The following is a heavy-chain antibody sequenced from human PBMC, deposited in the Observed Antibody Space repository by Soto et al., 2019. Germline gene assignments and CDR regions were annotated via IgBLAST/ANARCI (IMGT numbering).Heavy chain of an antibody. CDR2: IYYSGST. V-gene: IGHV4-39*01. Sequence: LSLTCTVSGGSISSSSYYWGWIRQPPGQGLEWIGSIYYSGSTYYNPSLKSRVTISVDTSKNQFSLKLSSVTAADTAVYYCARGRITMIVVVIESAFDIWGQGTMVTVSS. CDR3: ARGRITMIVVVIESAFDI. CDR1: GGSISSSSYY. J-gene: IGHJ3*02. D-gene: IGHD3-22*01.